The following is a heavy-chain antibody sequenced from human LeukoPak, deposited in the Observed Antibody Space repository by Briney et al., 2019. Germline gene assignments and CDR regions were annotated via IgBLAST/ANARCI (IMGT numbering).Heavy chain of an antibody. CDR1: GFTFSSYS. CDR2: ISSSSSYI. Sequence: GGSLRLSCAASGFTFSSYSMNWVRQAPGKGLEWVSSISSSSSYIYYADSVKGRFTISRDNAKNSLYLQMNSLRAEDTAVYYCAKATYYYDSSGLDYWGQGTLVTVSS. CDR3: AKATYYYDSSGLDY. V-gene: IGHV3-21*04. D-gene: IGHD3-22*01. J-gene: IGHJ4*02.